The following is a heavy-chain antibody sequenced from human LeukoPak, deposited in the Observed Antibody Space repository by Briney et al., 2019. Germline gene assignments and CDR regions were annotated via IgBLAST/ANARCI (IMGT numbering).Heavy chain of an antibody. Sequence: ASVKVSCKASGYTFTSYDINWVRQATGQGLEWMGWMNPNSGNTGYAQKFQGRVTMTRNTSISTAYMELSSLRSEDTAVYYCARVLTGTTVGYNWFDPWGQGTLVTVSS. CDR3: ARVLTGTTVGYNWFDP. D-gene: IGHD1-20*01. V-gene: IGHV1-8*01. CDR1: GYTFTSYD. CDR2: MNPNSGNT. J-gene: IGHJ5*02.